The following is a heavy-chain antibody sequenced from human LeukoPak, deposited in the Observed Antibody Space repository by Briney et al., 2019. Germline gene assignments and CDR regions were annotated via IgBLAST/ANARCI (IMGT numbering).Heavy chain of an antibody. CDR3: ARDFYYGSGSYYNDY. J-gene: IGHJ4*02. Sequence: GGSLRLSCAASGFTFSSYSMNWVRQAPGKGLEWGSSISSSSSYIYYADSVKGRFTISRDNAKNSLYLQMNSLRAEDTAVYYCARDFYYGSGSYYNDYWGQGTLVTVSS. CDR2: ISSSSSYI. V-gene: IGHV3-21*01. CDR1: GFTFSSYS. D-gene: IGHD3-10*01.